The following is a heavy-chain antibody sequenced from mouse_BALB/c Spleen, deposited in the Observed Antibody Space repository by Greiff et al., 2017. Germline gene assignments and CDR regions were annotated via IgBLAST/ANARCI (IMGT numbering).Heavy chain of an antibody. CDR1: GFTFSDYY. D-gene: IGHD2-3*01. CDR2: ISDGGSYT. CDR3: ARSDGYDFYYAMDY. J-gene: IGHJ4*01. Sequence: EVKLMESGGGLVQPGGSRKLSCAASGFTFSDYYMYWVRQTPEKRLEWVATISDGGSYTYYPDSVKGRFTISRDNAKNNLYLQMTSLRSEDTAMYYCARSDGYDFYYAMDYWGQGTSVTVSS. V-gene: IGHV5-4*02.